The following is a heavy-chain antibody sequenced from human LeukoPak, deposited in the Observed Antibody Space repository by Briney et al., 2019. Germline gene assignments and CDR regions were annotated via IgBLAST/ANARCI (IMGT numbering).Heavy chain of an antibody. Sequence: PGASVKVSCKASGYTFTGYYMHWVRQAPGQGLGWMGWINPNSGGTNYAQKFQGRVTMTRDTSISTAYMELSRLRSDDTAAYYCARDLIPAAVKYYYYMDVWGKGTTVTVSS. CDR2: INPNSGGT. D-gene: IGHD2-2*01. CDR3: ARDLIPAAVKYYYYMDV. J-gene: IGHJ6*03. V-gene: IGHV1-2*02. CDR1: GYTFTGYY.